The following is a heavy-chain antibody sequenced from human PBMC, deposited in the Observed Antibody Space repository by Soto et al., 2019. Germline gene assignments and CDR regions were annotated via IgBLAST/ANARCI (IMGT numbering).Heavy chain of an antibody. D-gene: IGHD2-8*01. Sequence: EVQLVESGGGLVQPGGSLRLSFAASGFTFSSYSINWVRQAPGKGLEWVSYITSDSSTISYADSVKGRFTVSRDNAKNSLYLQMNSLRDEDTAVYYCARVGRGVYGMEVWGQGTSVTVSS. V-gene: IGHV3-48*02. CDR3: ARVGRGVYGMEV. CDR1: GFTFSSYS. CDR2: ITSDSSTI. J-gene: IGHJ6*02.